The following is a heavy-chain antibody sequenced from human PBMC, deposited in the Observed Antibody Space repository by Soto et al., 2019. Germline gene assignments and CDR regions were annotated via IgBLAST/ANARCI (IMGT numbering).Heavy chain of an antibody. CDR1: GYTFTGYY. CDR2: INPNSGGT. J-gene: IGHJ6*03. V-gene: IGHV1-2*04. CDR3: ARGRFGEWGGFQRTYYYYYMDV. Sequence: QVQLVQSGAEVKKPGASVKVSCKASGYTFTGYYMHWVRQAPGQGLEWMGWINPNSGGTNYAQKFQGWVTMTRDTSISTAYMELSRLRSDDTAVYYCARGRFGEWGGFQRTYYYYYMDVWGKGTTVTVSS. D-gene: IGHD3-10*01.